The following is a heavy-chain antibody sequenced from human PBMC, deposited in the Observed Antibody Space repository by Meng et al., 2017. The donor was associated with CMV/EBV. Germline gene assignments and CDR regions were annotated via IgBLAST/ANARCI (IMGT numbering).Heavy chain of an antibody. J-gene: IGHJ4*02. CDR3: ATQQLVHRDY. D-gene: IGHD6-13*01. Sequence: GGSLRLSCAASGFTFDDSAMHWVRQAPGKGLEWVSLISWDGGSTYYAGSVKGRFTISRDNSKNSLYLQMNSLRAEDTALYYCATQQLVHRDYWGQGTLVTVSS. CDR2: ISWDGGST. V-gene: IGHV3-43D*03. CDR1: GFTFDDSA.